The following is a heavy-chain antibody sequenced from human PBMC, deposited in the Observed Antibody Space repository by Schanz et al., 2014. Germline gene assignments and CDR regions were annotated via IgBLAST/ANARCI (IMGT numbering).Heavy chain of an antibody. CDR2: VPFDGSQK. CDR1: GFTFSSYS. CDR3: ARPPHDSSGYYPFDY. J-gene: IGHJ4*02. Sequence: EVHLLDSGGGLVQPGGSLRLSCTASGFTFSSYSMNWVRQAPGKGLEWVAFVPFDGSQKFYADSVKGRFTISRDNAKNSLYLQMNSLRAEDTAVYYCARPPHDSSGYYPFDYWGQGTLVTVSS. D-gene: IGHD3-22*01. V-gene: IGHV3-48*04.